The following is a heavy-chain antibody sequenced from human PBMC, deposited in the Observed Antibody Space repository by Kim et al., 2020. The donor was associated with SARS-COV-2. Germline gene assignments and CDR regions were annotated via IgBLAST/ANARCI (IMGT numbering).Heavy chain of an antibody. D-gene: IGHD6-13*01. Sequence: GGSLRLSCAASGFTFSDYYMSWIRQAPGKGLEWVSYISSSSSYTNYADSVKGRFTISRDNAKNSLYLQMNSLRAEDTAVYYCARAAAGRRGGLVSSGAFDIWGQGTMVTVSS. CDR1: GFTFSDYY. CDR3: ARAAAGRRGGLVSSGAFDI. J-gene: IGHJ3*02. CDR2: ISSSSSYT. V-gene: IGHV3-11*05.